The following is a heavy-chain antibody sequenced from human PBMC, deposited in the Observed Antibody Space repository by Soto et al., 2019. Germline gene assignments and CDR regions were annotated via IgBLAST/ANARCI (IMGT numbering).Heavy chain of an antibody. J-gene: IGHJ4*02. Sequence: QMQLQESGPGLVKPSETLSLTCTVSGGSISRNSYYWGWIRQPPGKGLEWIGSIYYSVSTYYNPSLKSRVTISVDTSKNQFSLKLSSVTAADTAVYYCARHDWNGVDYWGQGTLVTVSS. CDR1: GGSISRNSYY. D-gene: IGHD1-1*01. V-gene: IGHV4-39*01. CDR3: ARHDWNGVDY. CDR2: IYYSVST.